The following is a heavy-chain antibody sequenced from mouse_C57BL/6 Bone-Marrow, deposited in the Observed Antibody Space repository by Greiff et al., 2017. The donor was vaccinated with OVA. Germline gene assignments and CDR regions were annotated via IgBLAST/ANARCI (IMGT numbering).Heavy chain of an antibody. CDR3: ERHEGTAQATTWFAD. J-gene: IGHJ3*01. CDR2: FYPGSGSI. Sequence: QVQLQQSGAELVKPGASVKLSCKASGYTFTEYTIHWVQQRSGQGLEWIGWFYPGSGSITYNEKFKEKGTLTEDKSDSTVYMELSRMTAEDAAVYFCERHEGTAQATTWFADWGKGTLVTVSA. D-gene: IGHD3-2*02. CDR1: GYTFTEYT. V-gene: IGHV1-62-2*01.